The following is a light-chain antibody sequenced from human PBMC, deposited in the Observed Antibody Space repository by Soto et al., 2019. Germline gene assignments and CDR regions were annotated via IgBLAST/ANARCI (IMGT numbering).Light chain of an antibody. V-gene: IGKV3-20*01. CDR3: QQYGSSRT. J-gene: IGKJ1*01. Sequence: EIVLTQSPGTLSLSPGERATLSCRASQSGSSSYLAWYQQKPGQAPRLLIYGPSSRATGIPDRFSGSGSGTDFTLTISRLEPEDFAVYYCQQYGSSRTFGQGTKVEIK. CDR1: QSGSSSY. CDR2: GPS.